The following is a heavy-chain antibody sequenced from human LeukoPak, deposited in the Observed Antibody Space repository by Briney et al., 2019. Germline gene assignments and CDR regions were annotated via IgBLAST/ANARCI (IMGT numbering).Heavy chain of an antibody. CDR2: IRYDGSVQ. D-gene: IGHD3-10*01. V-gene: IGHV3-30*02. Sequence: GGSLRLSCEASGFTFSTYGINWVRQAPGKGLEWVAFIRYDGSVQYYADSVKGRFTISRDNSKNTMYMQMKSLRPEETAVYFSAKDVGYYYGSGSYFDYWGQGTLVTVSS. J-gene: IGHJ4*02. CDR1: GFTFSTYG. CDR3: AKDVGYYYGSGSYFDY.